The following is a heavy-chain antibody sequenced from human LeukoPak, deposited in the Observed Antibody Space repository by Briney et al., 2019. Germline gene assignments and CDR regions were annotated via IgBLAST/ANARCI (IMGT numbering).Heavy chain of an antibody. V-gene: IGHV1-18*01. CDR1: GYTFTSYD. CDR2: MNPNNGNT. D-gene: IGHD2-15*01. CDR3: ARGVLGYCSGGSCYSDYYYYYMDV. Sequence: ASVKVSCKASGYTFTSYDINWVRQATGQGLEWMGWMNPNNGNTNYAQKLQGRVTMTTDTSTSTAYMELRSLRSDDTAVYYCARGVLGYCSGGSCYSDYYYYYMDVWGKGTTVTVSS. J-gene: IGHJ6*03.